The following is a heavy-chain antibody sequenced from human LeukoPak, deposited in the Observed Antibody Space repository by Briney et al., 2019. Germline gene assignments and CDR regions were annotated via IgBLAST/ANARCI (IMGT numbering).Heavy chain of an antibody. D-gene: IGHD3-9*01. CDR1: GYTFTSYG. CDR2: ISAYHGNT. Sequence: ASVQVSCKASGYTFTSYGISWVRQAPGHGLEWMVWISAYHGNTNYAQKLQGRVTMTTDTSTSTAYMELRSLRCDDTAVYFCEQKTAYDILTGFFGSYGMDVWGQGTTVTVSS. V-gene: IGHV1-18*01. CDR3: EQKTAYDILTGFFGSYGMDV. J-gene: IGHJ6*02.